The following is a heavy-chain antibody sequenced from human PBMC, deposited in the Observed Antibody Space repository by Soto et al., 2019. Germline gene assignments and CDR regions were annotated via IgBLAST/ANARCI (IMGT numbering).Heavy chain of an antibody. CDR3: AKGGRQWLVPSDFNY. V-gene: IGHV3-30*18. CDR1: GFTFSDYA. CDR2: VSHNGRNT. Sequence: VQLVESGGGVVQPGRSLRLSCAASGFTFSDYAMHWVRQAPGKGLEWVAVVSHNGRNTHYADSVKGRFTISRDSPKKTVSLEMPSLRAEDTAVYCCAKGGRQWLVPSDFNYWGQGALVTVSS. J-gene: IGHJ4*02. D-gene: IGHD6-19*01.